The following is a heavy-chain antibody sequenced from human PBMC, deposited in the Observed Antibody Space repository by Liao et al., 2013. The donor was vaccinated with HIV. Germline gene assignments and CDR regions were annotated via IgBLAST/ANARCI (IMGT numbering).Heavy chain of an antibody. CDR3: ARGFWGSGLDS. V-gene: IGHV4-39*07. Sequence: HLQESGPGLVKPSETLFLTCSVSGGSISGSTYYWGWIRQSPGKGLEWIGSLYYGGDTYYKSSLKSRVSILVDTSRNQFSLKLNSVTAADTAVYYCARGFWGSGLDSWGQGTLVTVSS. D-gene: IGHD3-10*01. J-gene: IGHJ4*02. CDR1: GGSISGSTYY. CDR2: LYYGGDT.